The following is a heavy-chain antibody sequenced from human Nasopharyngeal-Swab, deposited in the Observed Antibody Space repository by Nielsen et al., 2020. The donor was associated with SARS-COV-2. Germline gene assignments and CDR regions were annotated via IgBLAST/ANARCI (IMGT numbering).Heavy chain of an antibody. Sequence: WIRQPPGKALEWLARIDWDDDKFYSTSLKTRLTISKDTSKNQVVLTMTNMDPEDTATYYCARTSTLTTYSSGWNDAFDIWGQGTMVTVSS. CDR3: ARTSTLTTYSSGWNDAFDI. V-gene: IGHV2-70*04. CDR2: IDWDDDK. J-gene: IGHJ3*02. D-gene: IGHD6-19*01.